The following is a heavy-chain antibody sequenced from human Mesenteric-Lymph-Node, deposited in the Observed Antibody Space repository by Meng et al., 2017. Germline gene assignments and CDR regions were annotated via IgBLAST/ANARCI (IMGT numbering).Heavy chain of an antibody. CDR2: ISSGADWI. V-gene: IGHV3-21*01. CDR1: GFTFSSYA. Sequence: GESLKISCAASGFTFSSYAMNWVRQAPGKGLEWVSAISSGADWIYYADSVKGRFTISRDDAKNSVYLQMHSLRAEDTAVYYCATESLLDEILVTTITGADYWGLGTLVTVSS. D-gene: IGHD4-11*01. CDR3: ATESLLDEILVTTITGADY. J-gene: IGHJ4*02.